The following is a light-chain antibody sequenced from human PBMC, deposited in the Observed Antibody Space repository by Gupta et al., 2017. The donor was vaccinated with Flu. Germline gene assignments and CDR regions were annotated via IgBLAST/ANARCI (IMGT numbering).Light chain of an antibody. Sequence: EIVMTQSPATLSVSPGEIATLSCRASQTVSSNLAWYQQKPGQAPRLLIYGASTRATGIPAGFSGGGYKKDFTLTSSRRQYEDFAVYYEQQNNNLGTFGHGTNVDIK. J-gene: IGKJ3*01. CDR1: QTVSSN. CDR3: QQNNNLGT. CDR2: GAS. V-gene: IGKV3-15*01.